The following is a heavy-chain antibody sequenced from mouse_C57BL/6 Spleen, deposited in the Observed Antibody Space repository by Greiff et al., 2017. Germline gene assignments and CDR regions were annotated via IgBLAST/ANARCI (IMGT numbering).Heavy chain of an antibody. CDR2: IYPRSGNT. V-gene: IGHV1-81*01. CDR3: ARGDYGSRYGYFDG. J-gene: IGHJ1*03. CDR1: GYTFTSYG. Sequence: VMLVESGAELARPGASVKLSCKASGYTFTSYGISWVKQRTGQGLEWIGEIYPRSGNTYYNEKFKGKATLTADKSSSTAYMELRSLTSEDSAVYFCARGDYGSRYGYFDGWGTGTTVTVSS. D-gene: IGHD1-1*01.